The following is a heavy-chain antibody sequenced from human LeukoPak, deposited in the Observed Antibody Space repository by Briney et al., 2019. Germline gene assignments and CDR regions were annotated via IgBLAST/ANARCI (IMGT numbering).Heavy chain of an antibody. Sequence: GRSLRLSCAASGFTFSNHGMHWVRQAPGKGPEWVALIWYDGSNKYYGDSVKGRFTISRDNSKNTVYLQMNSLRAEDTGVYYCATSPYYYYYYMDVWGKGTTVTVSS. J-gene: IGHJ6*03. CDR3: ATSPYYYYYYMDV. CDR2: IWYDGSNK. CDR1: GFTFSNHG. V-gene: IGHV3-33*01.